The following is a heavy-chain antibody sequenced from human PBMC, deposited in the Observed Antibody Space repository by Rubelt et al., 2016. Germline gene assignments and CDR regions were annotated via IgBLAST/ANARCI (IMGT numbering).Heavy chain of an antibody. CDR2: IDPSGGAT. D-gene: IGHD3-10*01. V-gene: IGHV1-46*01. J-gene: IGHJ4*02. CDR1: GYSFTTYY. Sequence: GASVKISCKASGYSFTTYYMHWVRQAPGQGLEWMVMIDPSGGATNYAQKFQGRITMTRDTSTSTVYLDLSSLRPEDTAVYYCARDSYYYGLGSYPPSYWGQGTLVTVSS. CDR3: ARDSYYYGLGSYPPSY.